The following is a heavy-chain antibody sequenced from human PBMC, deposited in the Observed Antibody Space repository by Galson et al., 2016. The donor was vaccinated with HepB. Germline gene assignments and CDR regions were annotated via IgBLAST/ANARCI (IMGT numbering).Heavy chain of an antibody. J-gene: IGHJ4*02. CDR3: AKDWGFWNYDSSGTLDY. CDR1: GFTFSSYA. D-gene: IGHD3-22*01. CDR2: ISGSGDRT. Sequence: SLRLSCAASGFTFSSYAMSWVRQAPGKGLEWVSAISGSGDRTYYADSAKGRFTISRDNSKNTLYLQMNSLRAEDTAVYVCAKDWGFWNYDSSGTLDYWGQGTLVTVSS. V-gene: IGHV3-23*01.